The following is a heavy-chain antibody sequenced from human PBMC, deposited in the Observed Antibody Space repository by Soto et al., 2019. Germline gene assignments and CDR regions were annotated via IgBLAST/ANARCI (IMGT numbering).Heavy chain of an antibody. Sequence: QVQLQQWGAGLLKPSETLSLTCAVYGGSFSGYYWGWIRQPPGKGLEWIGEINHSGSTNYNPSLKSRVTISVDTSKNQFSLKLSSVTAADTAVYYCARGNRYSYGYRYWGRGTLVTVSS. J-gene: IGHJ4*02. D-gene: IGHD5-18*01. V-gene: IGHV4-34*01. CDR3: ARGNRYSYGYRY. CDR2: INHSGST. CDR1: GGSFSGYY.